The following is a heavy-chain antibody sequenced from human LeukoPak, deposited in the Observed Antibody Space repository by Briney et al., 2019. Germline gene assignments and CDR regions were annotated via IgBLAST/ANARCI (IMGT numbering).Heavy chain of an antibody. CDR3: ARALGGYYDSSGAN. CDR2: INHSGST. V-gene: IGHV4-34*01. CDR1: GGSFSGYY. J-gene: IGHJ4*02. D-gene: IGHD3-22*01. Sequence: SETLSLTCAVYGGSFSGYYWSWIRQPPGKGLEWIGEINHSGSTNYNPSLKSRVTISVDTSKNQFSLKLSSVTAADTAVYYCARALGGYYDSSGANWGQGTLVAVSS.